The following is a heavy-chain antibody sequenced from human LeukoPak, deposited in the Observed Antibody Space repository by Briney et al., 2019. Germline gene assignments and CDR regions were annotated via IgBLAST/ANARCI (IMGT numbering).Heavy chain of an antibody. CDR1: GYTFTSYD. Sequence: ASVKVSCKASGYTFTSYDINWVRQATGQGLEWMGWMNPNSGNTGYAQKFQGRVTMTRNTSISTAYMELSSLRSEDTAVYYCASVCGGSYAGTRSWFDPWGQGTLVTVSS. D-gene: IGHD1-26*01. CDR3: ASVCGGSYAGTRSWFDP. CDR2: MNPNSGNT. J-gene: IGHJ5*02. V-gene: IGHV1-8*01.